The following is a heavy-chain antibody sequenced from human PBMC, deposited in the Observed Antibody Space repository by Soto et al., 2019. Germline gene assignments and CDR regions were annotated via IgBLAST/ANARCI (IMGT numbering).Heavy chain of an antibody. Sequence: ESGGGLVKPGGSLRLSCAASGFTFSSYSMNWVRQAPGKGLEWVSFISTSSTYIYYADSVKGRFTMSRDNAKNTLYLQANSLRAEDTAVYYCARGDWNYQLFDYWGQGTLVTVYS. CDR3: ARGDWNYQLFDY. CDR1: GFTFSSYS. CDR2: ISTSSTYI. D-gene: IGHD1-7*01. J-gene: IGHJ4*02. V-gene: IGHV3-21*06.